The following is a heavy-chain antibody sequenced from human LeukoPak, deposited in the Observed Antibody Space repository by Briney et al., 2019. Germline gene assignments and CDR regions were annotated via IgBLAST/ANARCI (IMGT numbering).Heavy chain of an antibody. CDR1: GFTFGDYY. D-gene: IGHD2-2*01. CDR3: ARDHSSDCSSTSCYLGP. V-gene: IGHV3-11*01. J-gene: IGHJ5*02. Sequence: PGGSLRLSCAASGFTFGDYYMSWIRQAPGKGLEWVSYISSSGSTIYYADSVKGRFTISRDNAKNSLYLQMNSLRAEDTAVYYCARDHSSDCSSTSCYLGPWGQGTLVTVSS. CDR2: ISSSGSTI.